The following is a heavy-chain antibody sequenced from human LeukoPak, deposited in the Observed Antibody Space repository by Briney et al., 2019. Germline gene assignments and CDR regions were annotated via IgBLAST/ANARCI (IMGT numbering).Heavy chain of an antibody. D-gene: IGHD6-19*01. J-gene: IGHJ6*03. CDR3: AKDLAVAAFPKYYYYMDV. CDR2: ISGIGCGT. Sequence: GGPLRLSCAASGFTFNNYAMSWVRQAPGEGLEWVSAISGIGCGTYYVDSVRGRFTISRDNSKNTLYMQMNSLRAEDTAVYYCAKDLAVAAFPKYYYYMDVWGKGTTVTVSS. V-gene: IGHV3-23*01. CDR1: GFTFNNYA.